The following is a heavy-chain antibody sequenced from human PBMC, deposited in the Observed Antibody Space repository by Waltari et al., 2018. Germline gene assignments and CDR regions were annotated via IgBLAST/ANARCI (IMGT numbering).Heavy chain of an antibody. D-gene: IGHD2-15*01. J-gene: IGHJ5*02. CDR3: ARSPGRDIVVVVAATAWFDP. V-gene: IGHV4-39*07. CDR2: IYYSGTT. Sequence: QLQLQESGPGLVKPSETLSLTCTVSGGSISSSSYYWGWIRQPPGKGLEWIGSIYYSGTTDDNPSLKSRGTRSVDTSKNQFSLKRSSVTAADTAVYYCARSPGRDIVVVVAATAWFDPWGQGTLVTVSS. CDR1: GGSISSSSYY.